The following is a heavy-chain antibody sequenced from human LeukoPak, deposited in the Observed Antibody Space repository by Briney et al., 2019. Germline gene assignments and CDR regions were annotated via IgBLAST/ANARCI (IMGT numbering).Heavy chain of an antibody. Sequence: GGPLRLSCAASGFTVSSHHMSWLRQAPGEGLEWVSHLYRDDNTNYADSVKGRFTISRDNSKNTVYLQMHSLRAADTAVYYCARDRRYDTSGYYLWYFDLWGPGTLVTVSS. CDR2: LYRDDNT. CDR1: GFTVSSHH. J-gene: IGHJ2*01. D-gene: IGHD3-22*01. V-gene: IGHV3-53*01. CDR3: ARDRRYDTSGYYLWYFDL.